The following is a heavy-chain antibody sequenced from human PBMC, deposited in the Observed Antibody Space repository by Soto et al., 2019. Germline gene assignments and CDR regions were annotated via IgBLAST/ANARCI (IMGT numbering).Heavy chain of an antibody. V-gene: IGHV1-46*03. CDR1: GYTFTSYY. J-gene: IGHJ4*02. CDR2: INPSGGST. D-gene: IGHD3-10*01. CDR3: ARYVVWFGESLFDY. Sequence: QVQLVQSGAEVKEPGASVKVSCKASGYTFTSYYMHWVRQAPGQGLAGMGIINPSGGSTSYAQKFQGRVTMPRDTSTSTVYRELSSLRSEDRAVYYCARYVVWFGESLFDYWGQGALVTVSS.